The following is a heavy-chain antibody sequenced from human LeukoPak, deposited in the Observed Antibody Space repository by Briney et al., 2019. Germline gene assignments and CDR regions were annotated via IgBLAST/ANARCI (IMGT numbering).Heavy chain of an antibody. CDR1: GFTFSRYT. Sequence: GGSLRLSCAASGFTFSRYTVNWVRQAPGKGLEWVSSISSISGYIFYADSVKGRFTVARDNAKNSVYLQMNSLRAEDTAVYYCARDASSGWRHDYWGQGTLVTVSS. CDR2: ISSISGYI. CDR3: ARDASSGWRHDY. J-gene: IGHJ4*02. D-gene: IGHD6-19*01. V-gene: IGHV3-21*04.